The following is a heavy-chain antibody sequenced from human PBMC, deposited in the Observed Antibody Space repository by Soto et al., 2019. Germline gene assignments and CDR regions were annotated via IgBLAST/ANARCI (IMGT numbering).Heavy chain of an antibody. J-gene: IGHJ3*02. V-gene: IGHV3-30*18. CDR3: AKRPYSGAFDI. D-gene: IGHD2-21*01. CDR2: ISYDGSNK. Sequence: QVQLVESGGGVVQPGRSLRLFCAASGFTFSSYGMHWVRQAPGKGLEWVAVISYDGSNKYYADSVKGRFTISRDNSKNTLYLQMNSLRAEDTAVYYCAKRPYSGAFDIWGQGTMVTVSS. CDR1: GFTFSSYG.